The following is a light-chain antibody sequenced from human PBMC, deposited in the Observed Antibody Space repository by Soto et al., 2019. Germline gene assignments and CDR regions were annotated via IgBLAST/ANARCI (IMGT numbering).Light chain of an antibody. CDR3: QRYGRSPPGFT. CDR1: ESIPSSY. V-gene: IGKV3-20*01. J-gene: IGKJ3*01. CDR2: GAS. Sequence: EVALTQSPGTLSLSPGEGATLSCRASESIPSSYLAWYQHKPGQPPRLLIYGASTRASGIPDRFSGGGSGTDFTLTISRLEPEDFAVYYCQRYGRSPPGFTFGPGTKVDI.